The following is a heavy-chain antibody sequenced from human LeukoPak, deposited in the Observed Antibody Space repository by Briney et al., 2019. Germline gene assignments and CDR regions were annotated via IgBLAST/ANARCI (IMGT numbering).Heavy chain of an antibody. V-gene: IGHV3-30*12. Sequence: PGGSLRLSCTASGFSFNTYGMHWVRQPPGKGLEWVAFITYDRGDKYYADSVKGRFTISRDNAKNSLYLHMNSLRVEDTAVYYCARGPTYGSRSDFFDSWGQGTLVTVSS. CDR2: ITYDRGDK. J-gene: IGHJ4*02. CDR3: ARGPTYGSRSDFFDS. CDR1: GFSFNTYG. D-gene: IGHD3-10*01.